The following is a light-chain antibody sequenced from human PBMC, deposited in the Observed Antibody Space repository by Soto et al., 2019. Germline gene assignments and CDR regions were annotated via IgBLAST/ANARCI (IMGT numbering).Light chain of an antibody. CDR1: NIGSKS. V-gene: IGLV3-21*02. Sequence: SYELAQPPSVSVAPGQTARIPCGGNNIGSKSVHWYQQKAGQAPELVVFDDTVRPAGIPERLAGSNSGNSATLTISRVEAGDEADYYCQVGDTSSEVVAFGGGTKLTVL. CDR3: QVGDTSSEVVA. J-gene: IGLJ2*01. CDR2: DDT.